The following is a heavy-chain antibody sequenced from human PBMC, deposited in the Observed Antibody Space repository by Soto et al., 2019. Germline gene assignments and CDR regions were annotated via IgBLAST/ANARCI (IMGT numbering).Heavy chain of an antibody. Sequence: PGGSRRLSCAASGFTFGDYTMHWVRQGPGKGLEWVSLINWDGSTIYYADSVKGRFTISRDNAKNSLYLQMNSLRAEDTAVYYCARDANYYDSSGHWVYFDYWGQGTLVTVSS. CDR3: ARDANYYDSSGHWVYFDY. D-gene: IGHD3-22*01. J-gene: IGHJ4*02. V-gene: IGHV3-43*01. CDR2: INWDGSTI. CDR1: GFTFGDYT.